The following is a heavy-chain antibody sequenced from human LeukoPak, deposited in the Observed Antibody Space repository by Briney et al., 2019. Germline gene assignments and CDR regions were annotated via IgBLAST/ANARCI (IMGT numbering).Heavy chain of an antibody. CDR2: INHSGST. CDR3: ARGLGYSGYSYYYYYYMDV. Sequence: PSETLSLTCAVSGDSISKSGYYWSWIRQPPGKGLEWIGEINHSGSTNYNPSLKSRVTISVDTSKNQFSLKLSSVTAADTAVYYCARGLGYSGYSYYYYYYMDVWGKGTTVTVSS. D-gene: IGHD5-12*01. CDR1: GDSISKSGYY. J-gene: IGHJ6*03. V-gene: IGHV4-34*01.